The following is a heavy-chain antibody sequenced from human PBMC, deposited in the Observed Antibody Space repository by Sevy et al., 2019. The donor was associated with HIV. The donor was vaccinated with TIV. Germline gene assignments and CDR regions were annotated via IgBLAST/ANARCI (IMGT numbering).Heavy chain of an antibody. D-gene: IGHD3-9*01. Sequence: GESLKISCKGSGYSFTTYWIGWVRQMPGKDLEWIGIIYPSDSEIRCSPRFQGQVTISDDKSISTAYLQWSSLKASDSAVYYCVIGGRDSYVRYNDWHADYWGQGTLVTVSS. V-gene: IGHV5-51*01. J-gene: IGHJ4*02. CDR1: GYSFTTYW. CDR2: IYPSDSEI. CDR3: VIGGRDSYVRYNDWHADY.